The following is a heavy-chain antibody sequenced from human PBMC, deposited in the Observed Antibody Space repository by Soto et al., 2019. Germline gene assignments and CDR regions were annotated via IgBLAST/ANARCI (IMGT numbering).Heavy chain of an antibody. V-gene: IGHV3-23*01. CDR3: AKTANGWFSAFDI. CDR2: ISGSGGTT. D-gene: IGHD6-19*01. J-gene: IGHJ3*02. CDR1: GFTFSSYA. Sequence: GGSLRLSCAASGFTFSSYAMSWVRQAPGRGLEWVSAISGSGGTTYYADSVKGRFTFSRDNSKNTLYLQMNSLRAEDTAVYYCAKTANGWFSAFDIWGQGTMVTVSS.